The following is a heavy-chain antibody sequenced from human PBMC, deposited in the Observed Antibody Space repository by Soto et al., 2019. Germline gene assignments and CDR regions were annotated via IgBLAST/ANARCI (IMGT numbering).Heavy chain of an antibody. CDR3: ARDRDNSGCSDHY. CDR2: IIPTFGTA. CDR1: GGTFSSYA. D-gene: IGHD1-26*01. J-gene: IGHJ4*02. V-gene: IGHV1-69*01. Sequence: VQLVQSGAEEKKPGSSVKVSCKTSGGTFSSYAISWVRQAPGQGLELMGGIIPTFGTANDAQKFQGRVTITADEHTSTASMALSSLRSEDTVVYYCARDRDNSGCSDHYWGQGTLVSVSS.